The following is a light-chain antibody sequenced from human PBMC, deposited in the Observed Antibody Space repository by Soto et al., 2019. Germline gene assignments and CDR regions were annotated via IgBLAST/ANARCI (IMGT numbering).Light chain of an antibody. V-gene: IGLV1-44*01. Sequence: QSVLTQPPSASGTPGQRVTISCSGSSSNIGTNSVRWYQQLPGTAPKVLIYNDHERPSGVPDRFSGSKSGTSASLAISGLQSDDEADYYCAAWDDSPWLFGGGTKLTVL. CDR1: SSNIGTNS. J-gene: IGLJ3*02. CDR3: AAWDDSPWL. CDR2: NDH.